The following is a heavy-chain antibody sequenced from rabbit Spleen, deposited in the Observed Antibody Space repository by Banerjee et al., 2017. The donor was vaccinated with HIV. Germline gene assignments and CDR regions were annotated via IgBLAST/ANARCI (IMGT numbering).Heavy chain of an antibody. V-gene: IGHV1S40*01. CDR1: GFSFSSSYY. CDR3: ARGGGL. CDR2: IYTDSGGTT. Sequence: QSLEESGGDLVKPGASLTLTCTASGFSFSSSYYVCWVRQAPGKGLEWIGCIYTDSGGTTYYASWAKGRFTISKTSSATLTLQMTSLTAADTATYFCARGGGLWGPGTLVTVS. J-gene: IGHJ4*01.